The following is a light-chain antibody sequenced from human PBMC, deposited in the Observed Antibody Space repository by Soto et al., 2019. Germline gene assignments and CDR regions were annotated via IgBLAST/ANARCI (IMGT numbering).Light chain of an antibody. CDR2: DAS. V-gene: IGKV1-39*01. Sequence: DIQMTQSPSSLSASVGDRVTITCRASRNIDNFLNWYHQKPGKAPKLLIYDASSLQSGVPSRFSGSGSWTNFTLTISSLQPEDFATYYCHQSYITPRTFGQGTRVDIK. CDR3: HQSYITPRT. J-gene: IGKJ1*01. CDR1: RNIDNF.